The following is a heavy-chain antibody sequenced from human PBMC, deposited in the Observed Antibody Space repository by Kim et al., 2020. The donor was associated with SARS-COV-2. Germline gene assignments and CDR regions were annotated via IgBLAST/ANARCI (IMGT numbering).Heavy chain of an antibody. CDR2: ISYDGSNK. J-gene: IGHJ4*02. CDR3: AKGGGTSPFGY. CDR1: GFTFSSYA. V-gene: IGHV3-30*04. D-gene: IGHD1-1*01. Sequence: GGSLRLSCAASGFTFSSYAMHWVRQAPGKGLEWVAVISYDGSNKYYADSVKGRFTISRDNSKNTLYLQMNSLRAEDTAVYYCAKGGGTSPFGYWGQGTLVTVSS.